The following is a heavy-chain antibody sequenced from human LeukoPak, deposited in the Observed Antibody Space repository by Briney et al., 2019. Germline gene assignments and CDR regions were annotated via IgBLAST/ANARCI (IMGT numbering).Heavy chain of an antibody. D-gene: IGHD1-1*01. J-gene: IGHJ2*01. CDR2: IASDSSET. V-gene: IGHV3-30*03. CDR1: GFMFNDYG. Sequence: GGSLRLSCAASGFMFNDYGVHWVRQPPDKGLEWVAAIASDSSETFYADSVKGRFTISSDNSMKMLFLQMSSLRPEDTAIYYCAPNWERGEWYFALWGRGTLVTVSS. CDR3: APNWERGEWYFAL.